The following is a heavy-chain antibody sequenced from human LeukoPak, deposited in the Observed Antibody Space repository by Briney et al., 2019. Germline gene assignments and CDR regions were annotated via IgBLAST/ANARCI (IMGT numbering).Heavy chain of an antibody. CDR3: ARELNWNLDY. D-gene: IGHD1-1*01. Sequence: GGSLRLSCAASGFTFSDYYMNWIRQAPGKGLEWVSYITSSGSTIYYADSVKGRFTISRDNAKNSLYLQVNSLRAEDTAVYYCARELNWNLDYWGQGTLVTVSS. J-gene: IGHJ4*02. CDR2: ITSSGSTI. V-gene: IGHV3-11*04. CDR1: GFTFSDYY.